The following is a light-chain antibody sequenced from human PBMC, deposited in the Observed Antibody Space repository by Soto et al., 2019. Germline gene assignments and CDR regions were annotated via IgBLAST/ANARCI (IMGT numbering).Light chain of an antibody. CDR1: QGISSY. J-gene: IGKJ5*01. V-gene: IGKV1D-43*01. CDR2: YAC. CDR3: QQYYSTPL. Sequence: AIRMTQSPFSLSASVGDRVTITCWASQGISSYLACYQQKPAKAPKLFIYYACSLQSGVPSRFSGSGSGTDYTLAISSLQPEDFASYNCQQYYSTPLFGQGTRLEIK.